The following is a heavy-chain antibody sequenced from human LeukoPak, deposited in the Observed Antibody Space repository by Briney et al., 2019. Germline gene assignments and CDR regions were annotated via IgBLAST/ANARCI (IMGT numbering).Heavy chain of an antibody. Sequence: GGSLRLSCAASGFTFDDYAMHWVRQAPGKGLEWVSLISWDGGSTYYADSVKGRFTVSRDNSKNSLYLQMNSLRAEDTALYYCAKDIRPFPYSSGSVGGTDIWGQGTMVTVSS. CDR1: GFTFDDYA. D-gene: IGHD6-19*01. CDR2: ISWDGGST. CDR3: AKDIRPFPYSSGSVGGTDI. J-gene: IGHJ3*02. V-gene: IGHV3-43D*03.